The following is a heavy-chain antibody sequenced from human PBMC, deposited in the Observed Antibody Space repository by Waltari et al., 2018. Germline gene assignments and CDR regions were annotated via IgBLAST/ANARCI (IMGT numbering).Heavy chain of an antibody. J-gene: IGHJ5*02. CDR3: ARVFWTSASSGVSFLDP. D-gene: IGHD3-3*01. CDR1: GGSISSYY. V-gene: IGHV4-4*07. CDR2: IYISGST. Sequence: QVQLQESGPGLAKPSETLSPTCAVTGGSISSYYWRWIRQPAGKVLEWIGRIYISGSTNYNPSLKSRVTMSLDTSKNHFSLTLSSVTAADTAVYYCARVFWTSASSGVSFLDPWGQGTLVTVSS.